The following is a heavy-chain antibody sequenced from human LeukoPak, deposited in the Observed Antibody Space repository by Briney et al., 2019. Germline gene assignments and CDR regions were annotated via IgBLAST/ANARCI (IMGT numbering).Heavy chain of an antibody. CDR2: INPNSGNR. D-gene: IGHD2-15*01. Sequence: ASVKVSCKASGYTFTTLDINWVRQATGQGLEWMGWINPNSGNRGYVQKFQGRVTITRDTSISTAYMELSSLRSEDTAVYYCARVDGSSDYWGQGTLVTVSS. V-gene: IGHV1-8*03. CDR1: GYTFTTLD. J-gene: IGHJ4*02. CDR3: ARVDGSSDY.